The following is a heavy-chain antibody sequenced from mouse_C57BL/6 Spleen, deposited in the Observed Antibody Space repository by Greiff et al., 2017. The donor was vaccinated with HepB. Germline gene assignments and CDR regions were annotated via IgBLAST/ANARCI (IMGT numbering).Heavy chain of an antibody. V-gene: IGHV1-50*01. CDR3: ARRGYGSFDY. CDR1: SYTFTSYW. Sequence: QVQLQQPGAELVKPGASVNLSCKASSYTFTSYWMQWVKQRPGQGLEWIGEIDPSDSYTNYNQKFKGKATLTVDTSSSTAYMQLSSLTSEDSAVYYCARRGYGSFDYWGQGTTLTVSS. J-gene: IGHJ2*01. CDR2: IDPSDSYT. D-gene: IGHD1-1*01.